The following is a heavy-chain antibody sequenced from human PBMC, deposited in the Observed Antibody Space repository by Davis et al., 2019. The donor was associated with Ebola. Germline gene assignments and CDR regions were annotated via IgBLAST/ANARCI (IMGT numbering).Heavy chain of an antibody. CDR2: IIPIFGTA. D-gene: IGHD2-2*01. CDR3: ARAPRYIYCSSTSCRYYFDY. Sequence: SVKVSCKASGGTFSSYAISWVRQAPGQGLEWMGGIIPIFGTANYAQKFQGRVTITADESTSTAYMELSSLRSEDTAVYYCARAPRYIYCSSTSCRYYFDYWGQGTLVTVSS. J-gene: IGHJ4*02. CDR1: GGTFSSYA. V-gene: IGHV1-69*13.